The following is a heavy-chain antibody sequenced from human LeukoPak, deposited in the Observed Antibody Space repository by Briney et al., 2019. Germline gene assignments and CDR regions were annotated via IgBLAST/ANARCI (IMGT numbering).Heavy chain of an antibody. V-gene: IGHV1-69*04. CDR1: GGTFSSYA. J-gene: IGHJ6*02. Sequence: SVKVSCKASGGTFSSYAISWVRQAPGQGLEWMGRIIPILGIANYAQKFQGRVTITADKSTSTAYMELSSLRSEDTAVYYCARDPTVTTKGYYYGMDVWGQGATVTVSS. D-gene: IGHD4-17*01. CDR3: ARDPTVTTKGYYYGMDV. CDR2: IIPILGIA.